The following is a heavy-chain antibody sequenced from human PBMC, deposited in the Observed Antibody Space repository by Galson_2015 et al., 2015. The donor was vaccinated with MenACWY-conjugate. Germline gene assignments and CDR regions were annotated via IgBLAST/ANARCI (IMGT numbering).Heavy chain of an antibody. CDR3: TRDTFYGSGSPHAYYFDY. D-gene: IGHD3-10*01. J-gene: IGHJ4*02. CDR1: GFTFGDYA. V-gene: IGHV3-49*03. CDR2: IRSKAYGGTT. Sequence: LRLSCAASGFTFGDYAMSWFRQAPGKGLEWVGFIRSKAYGGTTEYAASVKGRFTISRDDSKSIAYLQMNSLKTEDTAVYYCTRDTFYGSGSPHAYYFDYWGQGTLVTVSS.